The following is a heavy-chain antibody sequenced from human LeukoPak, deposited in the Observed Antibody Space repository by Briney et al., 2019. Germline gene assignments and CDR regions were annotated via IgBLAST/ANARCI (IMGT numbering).Heavy chain of an antibody. D-gene: IGHD2-21*02. CDR1: GFTFSSYW. CDR2: INSDGSST. J-gene: IGHJ3*02. V-gene: IGHV3-74*01. Sequence: GGSLRLSCAASGFTFSSYWMHWVRQAPGKGLVWVSRINSDGSSTSYADSVKGRFTISRDNAKNTLYLQMNSLRAEDTAVYYCARVPAQHIVVVTHDAFDIWGQGTMVTVSP. CDR3: ARVPAQHIVVVTHDAFDI.